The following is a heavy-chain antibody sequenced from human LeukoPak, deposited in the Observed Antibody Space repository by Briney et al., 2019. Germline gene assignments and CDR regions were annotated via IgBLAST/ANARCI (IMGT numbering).Heavy chain of an antibody. CDR2: IYYSGST. J-gene: IGHJ1*01. D-gene: IGHD3-22*01. Sequence: SETLSLTCTVSGGSISSGGYYWSWIRQHPGKGPEWIGYIYYSGSTYYNPSLKSRVTISVDTSKNQFSLKLSSVTAADTAVYYCARASYYYDSEDFQHWGQGTLVTVSS. CDR3: ARASYYYDSEDFQH. CDR1: GGSISSGGYY. V-gene: IGHV4-31*03.